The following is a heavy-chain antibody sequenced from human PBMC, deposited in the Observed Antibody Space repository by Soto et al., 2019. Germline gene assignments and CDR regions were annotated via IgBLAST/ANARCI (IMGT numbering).Heavy chain of an antibody. Sequence: SETLSLTCTVSGGSVSSGSYYWSWIRQPPGKGLEWIGYIYYSGSTNYNPSLKSRVTISVDTSKNQFSLKLSSVTAADTAVYYCASLMIIAGATTNLDYWGQGTLVTVSS. V-gene: IGHV4-61*01. D-gene: IGHD1-26*01. CDR1: GGSVSSGSYY. CDR3: ASLMIIAGATTNLDY. J-gene: IGHJ4*02. CDR2: IYYSGST.